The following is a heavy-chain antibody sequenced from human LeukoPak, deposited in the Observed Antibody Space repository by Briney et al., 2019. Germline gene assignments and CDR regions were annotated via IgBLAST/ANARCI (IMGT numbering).Heavy chain of an antibody. CDR2: INWKGGST. Sequence: GGSLRLSCAASGFTLDDYGMSWAPEAPGKGLEGVSGINWKGGSTVYADSVKGRFTISRDNAKNYLYLQMNSLRAEDTALYYCARDQYYYGSGSYNLFDYWGQGTLVTVSS. V-gene: IGHV3-20*04. J-gene: IGHJ4*02. CDR1: GFTLDDYG. D-gene: IGHD3-10*01. CDR3: ARDQYYYGSGSYNLFDY.